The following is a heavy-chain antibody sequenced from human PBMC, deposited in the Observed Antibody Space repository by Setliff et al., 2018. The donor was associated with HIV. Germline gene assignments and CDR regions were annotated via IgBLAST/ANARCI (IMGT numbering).Heavy chain of an antibody. V-gene: IGHV4-39*01. J-gene: IGHJ4*02. CDR2: ICNTGST. D-gene: IGHD1-1*01. Sequence: PSETLSLTCTVSGASISSSHYYWGWIRQPPGKGLEWIGSICNTGSTYYKPSLKSRVTISVDTSKNQFSLKLSSVTAADTAVYYCARQGQLGSEWGQGTLVTVSS. CDR3: ARQGQLGSE. CDR1: GASISSSHYY.